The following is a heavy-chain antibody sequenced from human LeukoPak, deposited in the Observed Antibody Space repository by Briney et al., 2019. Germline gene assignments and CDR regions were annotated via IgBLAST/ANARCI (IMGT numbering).Heavy chain of an antibody. CDR3: ARHYYDSSGYY. CDR1: GGSISSSSYY. D-gene: IGHD3-22*01. Sequence: PSETLSLTCTVSGGSISSSSYYWGWIRQPPGKGLGWIGSIYYSGSTYYNPSLKSRVTISVDTSKNQFSLKLSSVTAPDTAVYYCARHYYDSSGYYWGQGTLVTVSS. J-gene: IGHJ4*02. V-gene: IGHV4-39*07. CDR2: IYYSGST.